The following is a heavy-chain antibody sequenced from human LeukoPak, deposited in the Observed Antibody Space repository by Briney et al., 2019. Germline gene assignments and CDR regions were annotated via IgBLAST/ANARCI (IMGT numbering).Heavy chain of an antibody. J-gene: IGHJ5*02. V-gene: IGHV4-38-2*01. Sequence: PWETLSLTCAVSGYSISNGYYWVWIRQPPGRGLEWFGSLYHSDSAYYTTSLRSRVSMSVDTSKNQFYLTLSFVTAADTAVYYCARHATYCSSTSCYLASWFDPWGQGTLVTVSS. CDR2: LYHSDSA. CDR3: ARHATYCSSTSCYLASWFDP. D-gene: IGHD2-2*01. CDR1: GYSISNGYY.